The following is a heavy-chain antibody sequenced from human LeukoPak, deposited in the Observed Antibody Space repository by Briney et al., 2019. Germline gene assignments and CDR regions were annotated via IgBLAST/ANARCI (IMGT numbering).Heavy chain of an antibody. Sequence: PGGSLRLSCAASGFTFSIYNMNWVRRAPGKGLEWVSYISSSSSTIYYADSVKGRFTISRDNAKNSLYLQMNSLRDEDTAVYYCARDYGRATISLVDYWGQGTLVTVSS. D-gene: IGHD5-12*01. CDR1: GFTFSIYN. CDR3: ARDYGRATISLVDY. CDR2: ISSSSSTI. J-gene: IGHJ4*02. V-gene: IGHV3-48*02.